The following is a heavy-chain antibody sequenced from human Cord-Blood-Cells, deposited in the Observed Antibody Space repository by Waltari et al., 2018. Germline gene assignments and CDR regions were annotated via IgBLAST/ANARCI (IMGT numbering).Heavy chain of an antibody. Sequence: VHGGGSLRLSCAASGFTFSSYAMSWVRQAPGKGLEWVSAISGSGGSTYYADSVKGRFTIPGDNSKNTLYLQMNSLRAEDTAVYYCAKVSSSSWYYYYGMDVWGQGTTVTVSS. CDR2: ISGSGGST. J-gene: IGHJ6*02. V-gene: IGHV3-23*01. CDR3: AKVSSSSWYYYYGMDV. D-gene: IGHD6-13*01. CDR1: GFTFSSYA.